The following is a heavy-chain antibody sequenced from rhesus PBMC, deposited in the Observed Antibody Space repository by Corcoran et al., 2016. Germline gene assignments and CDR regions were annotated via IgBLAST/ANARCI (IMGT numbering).Heavy chain of an antibody. CDR2: INGNSGIT. Sequence: QVQLQESGPGLVKPSETLSLSCAVSGASISTYWWSWIRQPPGKGLEWIGEINGNSGITYYNPPLKSRVTISKDASKNQYSLKLSSVTAADTALYYCARGVDSWNKFDYWGQGALVTVSS. V-gene: IGHV4-80*01. J-gene: IGHJ4*01. CDR3: ARGVDSWNKFDY. D-gene: IGHD1-20*01. CDR1: GASISTYW.